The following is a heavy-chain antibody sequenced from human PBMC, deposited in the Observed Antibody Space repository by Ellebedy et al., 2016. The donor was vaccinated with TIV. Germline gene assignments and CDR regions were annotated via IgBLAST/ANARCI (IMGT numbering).Heavy chain of an antibody. CDR3: VKERGKVARDFDY. V-gene: IGHV3-64D*06. CDR1: VFTFSTYT. J-gene: IGHJ4*02. D-gene: IGHD5-12*01. Sequence: GGSLRLXCSASVFTFSTYTMHWVRQAPGKGLEYVSAIGSNGGSTYYADSVKGRFTISRDNSKNTLYLQMSSLRAEDTAVYYCVKERGKVARDFDYWGQGTLGTVYS. CDR2: IGSNGGST.